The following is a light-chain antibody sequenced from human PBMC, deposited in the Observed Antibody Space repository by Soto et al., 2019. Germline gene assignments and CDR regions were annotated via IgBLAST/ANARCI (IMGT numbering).Light chain of an antibody. Sequence: EIVLTPSPGPLSLSPGERATLSCRASQSVSNNYLAWYQQKPGQAPRLLIYGASNRATGIPDRFSGSGSGTDFTLTISRLEPEDFAVYYCQQYGSSGTFGQGTKVDI. CDR1: QSVSNNY. J-gene: IGKJ1*01. CDR3: QQYGSSGT. V-gene: IGKV3-20*01. CDR2: GAS.